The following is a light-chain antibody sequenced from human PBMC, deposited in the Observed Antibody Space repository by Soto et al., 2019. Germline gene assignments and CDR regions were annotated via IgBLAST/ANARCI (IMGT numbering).Light chain of an antibody. CDR2: GNS. CDR3: QSYDSSLSGSRV. Sequence: SLLAQPPPVSGAPGPRGTISCTGGSSNNGAGYDVHWYQQLPGTAPKLLIYGNSNRPSGVPDRFSGSKSGTSASLAITGLQAEDEADYYCQSYDSSLSGSRVFGTGTKVTVL. J-gene: IGLJ1*01. CDR1: SSNNGAGYD. V-gene: IGLV1-40*01.